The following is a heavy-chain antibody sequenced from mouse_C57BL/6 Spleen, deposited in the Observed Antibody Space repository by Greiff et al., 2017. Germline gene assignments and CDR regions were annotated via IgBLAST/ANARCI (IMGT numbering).Heavy chain of an antibody. J-gene: IGHJ2*01. CDR1: GYDFTNYL. CDR2: INPGSGGT. D-gene: IGHD2-5*01. CDR3: AREGVYSNLDY. V-gene: IGHV1-54*01. Sequence: VQLQQSGAELVRPGTSVKVSCKASGYDFTNYLIEWVKQRPGQGLEWIGVINPGSGGTNYNEKFKGKATLTADKSSSTAYMQLSSLTSEDSAVYFCAREGVYSNLDYWGQGTTLTVSS.